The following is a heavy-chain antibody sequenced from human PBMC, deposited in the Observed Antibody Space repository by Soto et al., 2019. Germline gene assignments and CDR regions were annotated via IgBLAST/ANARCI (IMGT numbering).Heavy chain of an antibody. D-gene: IGHD3-10*01. J-gene: IGHJ6*02. Sequence: QVQLLQSGAEVKKSGSSVKVSCKVSGGIFSRYAISWVRQAPGQGLEWLGGIVPIFGTTNYAQKFQGRVTITADESTSTAYMALTSLGSEDTAVYYCARPDEGSYYSNHHYYYALDVWGQGTTVTVSS. V-gene: IGHV1-69*01. CDR2: IVPIFGTT. CDR3: ARPDEGSYYSNHHYYYALDV. CDR1: GGIFSRYA.